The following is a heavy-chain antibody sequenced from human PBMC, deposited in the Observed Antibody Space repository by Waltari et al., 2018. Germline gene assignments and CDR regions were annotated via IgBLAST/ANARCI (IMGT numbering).Heavy chain of an antibody. Sequence: QVQLQQWGAGLLKPSETLSLTCAVYGGSFSGYYWSWIRQPPGKGLEWIGEINHSGSTNYNPSRKSRVTISVDTSKNQFSLKLSSVTAADTAVYYCARVPWLQFLGWGGRGTVGMDVWGQGTTVTVSS. D-gene: IGHD5-12*01. V-gene: IGHV4-34*01. CDR1: GGSFSGYY. CDR3: ARVPWLQFLGWGGRGTVGMDV. J-gene: IGHJ6*02. CDR2: INHSGST.